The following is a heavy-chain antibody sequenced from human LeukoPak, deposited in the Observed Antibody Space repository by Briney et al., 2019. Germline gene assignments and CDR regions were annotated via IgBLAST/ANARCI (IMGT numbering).Heavy chain of an antibody. CDR2: ISYDGSNK. Sequence: GGSLRLSGAASGFTFSSYAMHWVRQAPGKGLEWVAVISYDGSNKYYADSVKGRFTISRDNSKNTLYLQMNSLRAEDTAVYYCARDLQQLVHAVDYWGQGTLVTVSS. V-gene: IGHV3-30-3*01. CDR3: ARDLQQLVHAVDY. J-gene: IGHJ4*02. D-gene: IGHD6-13*01. CDR1: GFTFSSYA.